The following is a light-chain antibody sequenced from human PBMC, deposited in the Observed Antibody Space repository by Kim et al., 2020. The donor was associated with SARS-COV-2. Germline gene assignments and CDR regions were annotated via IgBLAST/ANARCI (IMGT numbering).Light chain of an antibody. Sequence: SVSPGQTANITCSGDKLGDKYACWYQQRPGQSPVLVIYQDNKRPSGIPVRFSGSNSGNTATLTISGTQAMDEADYFCQAWDTSTGVFGGGTQLTVL. CDR1: KLGDKY. CDR2: QDN. J-gene: IGLJ3*02. CDR3: QAWDTSTGV. V-gene: IGLV3-1*01.